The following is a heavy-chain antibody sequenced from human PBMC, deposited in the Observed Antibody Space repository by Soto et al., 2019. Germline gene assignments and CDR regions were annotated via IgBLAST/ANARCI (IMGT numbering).Heavy chain of an antibody. V-gene: IGHV3-21*01. CDR1: GFTFSSYS. Sequence: EVQLVESGGGLVKPGGSLRLSCAASGFTFSSYSMNWVRQAPGNGLEWVSSISSSSSYIYYADSVKGRFTISSDNAKNSLYLQMNSLRAEDTAVYYCARDVGSGYDCSYWGQGTLVTVSS. D-gene: IGHD5-12*01. CDR2: ISSSSSYI. J-gene: IGHJ4*02. CDR3: ARDVGSGYDCSY.